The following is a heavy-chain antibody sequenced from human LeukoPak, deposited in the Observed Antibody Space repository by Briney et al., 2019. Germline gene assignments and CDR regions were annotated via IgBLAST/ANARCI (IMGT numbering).Heavy chain of an antibody. Sequence: GESLKISCKGSGYSFTSYWIGWVRQKPGKGLEWIGIVYPGDSDTRYSPSFQGQVTISADKSISTAYLQWTSLKASDTAIYYCARRKEVEFGGPSWFDPWGQGTLVTVSS. CDR1: GYSFTSYW. D-gene: IGHD3-16*01. CDR2: VYPGDSDT. J-gene: IGHJ5*02. V-gene: IGHV5-51*01. CDR3: ARRKEVEFGGPSWFDP.